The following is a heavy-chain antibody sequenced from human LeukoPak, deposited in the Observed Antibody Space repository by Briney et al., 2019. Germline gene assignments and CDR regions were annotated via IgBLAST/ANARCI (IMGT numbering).Heavy chain of an antibody. V-gene: IGHV1-2*02. J-gene: IGHJ4*02. D-gene: IGHD3-22*01. CDR3: ARDRPEYYYDSSGYYLVY. CDR2: INPNSGGT. Sequence: ASVKVSCKASGYTFTGYYMHWVRQAPGQGLEWMGWINPNSGGTNYAQKFQGRVTMTRDTSISTAYMELSRLRSDDTAVYYCARDRPEYYYDSSGYYLVYWGQGTLVTVSS. CDR1: GYTFTGYY.